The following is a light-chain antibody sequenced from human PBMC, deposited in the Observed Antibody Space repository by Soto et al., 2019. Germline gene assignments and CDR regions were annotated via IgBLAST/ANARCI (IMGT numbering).Light chain of an antibody. V-gene: IGKV3-20*01. Sequence: EIVLTQSPGTLSLSPGERATLSCRASQSVSRDYLAWYQQKPGQAPRLLIYRASYRDTGIPDRFSGSGSGTEFTLTISSLEPEDFALYYCQQYSDSPPVTFGGGTKVEIK. CDR1: QSVSRDY. CDR3: QQYSDSPPVT. J-gene: IGKJ4*01. CDR2: RAS.